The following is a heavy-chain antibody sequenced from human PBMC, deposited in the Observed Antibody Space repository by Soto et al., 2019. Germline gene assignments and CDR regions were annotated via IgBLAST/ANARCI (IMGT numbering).Heavy chain of an antibody. J-gene: IGHJ4*02. V-gene: IGHV3-23*01. D-gene: IGHD6-6*01. Sequence: GGSLRLSCAASRFTLRIYAMSVVRQAPGKGLEWVSAISGSGGSTYYADSVKGRFTISRDNSKNTLYLQMNSLRAEDTAVYYCAKDQGRWYSSSPFDYWGQGPLVTVSS. CDR2: ISGSGGST. CDR1: RFTLRIYA. CDR3: AKDQGRWYSSSPFDY.